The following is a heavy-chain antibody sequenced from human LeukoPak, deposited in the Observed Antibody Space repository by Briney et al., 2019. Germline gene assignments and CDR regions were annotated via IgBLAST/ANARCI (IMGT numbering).Heavy chain of an antibody. J-gene: IGHJ6*03. V-gene: IGHV3-23*01. Sequence: PGGSLRLSCAASGFTFSSYGMSWVRQAPGKGLEWVSAISGSGGSTYYADSVKGRFTISRDNSKNTLYLQMNSLRAEDTAVYYCAKPEDCSGGSCFRSYYYYMDVWGKGTTVTISS. CDR2: ISGSGGST. CDR3: AKPEDCSGGSCFRSYYYYMDV. CDR1: GFTFSSYG. D-gene: IGHD2-15*01.